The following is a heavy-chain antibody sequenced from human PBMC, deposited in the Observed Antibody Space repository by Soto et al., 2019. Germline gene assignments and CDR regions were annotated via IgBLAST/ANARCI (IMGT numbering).Heavy chain of an antibody. CDR2: TYYRNSKWLY. J-gene: IGHJ5*01. D-gene: IGHD4-4*01. V-gene: IGHV6-1*01. Sequence: QTLSLTCAISGDSVSNKGAAWNWIRRSPSRGLEWLGRTYYRNSKWLYDYAFSLRGRITMNPDTSKNQFSLPLTSVTREDTSVYFSARDPPGFHSSFDSGSRGTRVTVAS. CDR3: ARDPPGFHSSFDS. CDR1: GDSVSNKGAA.